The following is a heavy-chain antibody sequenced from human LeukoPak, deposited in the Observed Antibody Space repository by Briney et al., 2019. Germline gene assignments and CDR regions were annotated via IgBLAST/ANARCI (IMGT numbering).Heavy chain of an antibody. J-gene: IGHJ4*02. CDR1: GGSFSGYY. CDR2: INHSGST. D-gene: IGHD5-24*01. V-gene: IGHV4-34*01. Sequence: PSETLSLTCAVYGGSFSGYYWSWIRQPPGKGLEWIGEINHSGSTNYNPSLKSRVTISVDTSKNQFSLKLSSVTAADTAVYYCARAQRWLQSAVEGYWGQGTLVTVSS. CDR3: ARAQRWLQSAVEGY.